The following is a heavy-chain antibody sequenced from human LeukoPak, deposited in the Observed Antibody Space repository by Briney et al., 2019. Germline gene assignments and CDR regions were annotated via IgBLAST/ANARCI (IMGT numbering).Heavy chain of an antibody. CDR2: ISSSSSYI. D-gene: IGHD4-17*01. CDR3: ARYDGDYDFDY. CDR1: GFTFSSYS. Sequence: GGSLRLSCAASGFTFSSYSMNWVRQAPGKGLEWVSSISSSSSYIYYADSVKGRFTISRDNAKNSLYLQMNSLRAEDTAVYYCARYDGDYDFDYWGQGTLVTVSS. V-gene: IGHV3-21*01. J-gene: IGHJ4*02.